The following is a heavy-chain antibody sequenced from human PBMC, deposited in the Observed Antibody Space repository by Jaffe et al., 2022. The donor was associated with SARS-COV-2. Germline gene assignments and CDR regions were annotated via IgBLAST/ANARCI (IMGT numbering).Heavy chain of an antibody. V-gene: IGHV5-51*01. CDR2: IYPGDSDT. CDR1: GYNFTNHW. CDR3: ARPSDSSGYSHFQH. Sequence: EVQLVQSGAEVKKPGESLKISCKGSGYNFTNHWIGWVRQMPGKGLEWMGIIYPGDSDTRYSPSFQGQVTISADKSISTAYLQWSSLKASDTAIYYCARPSDSSGYSHFQHWGQGTLVTVSS. J-gene: IGHJ1*01. D-gene: IGHD3-22*01.